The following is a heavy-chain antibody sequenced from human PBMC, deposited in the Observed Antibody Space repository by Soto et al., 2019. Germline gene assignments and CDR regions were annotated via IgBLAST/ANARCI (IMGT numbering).Heavy chain of an antibody. J-gene: IGHJ4*02. V-gene: IGHV2-5*02. CDR3: VHSGPVDETGIGFDF. D-gene: IGHD3-9*01. Sequence: QITLRESGPALVKPTQTLTLTCTFSGFSLNSRGVGVGWVRQPPGKALEWLAIVYWDDDKRYRPSLRSRLSIRKDTPKNQVGLTLTNTDPVDTATYSCVHSGPVDETGIGFDFWGQGSLVTVSS. CDR1: GFSLNSRGVG. CDR2: VYWDDDK.